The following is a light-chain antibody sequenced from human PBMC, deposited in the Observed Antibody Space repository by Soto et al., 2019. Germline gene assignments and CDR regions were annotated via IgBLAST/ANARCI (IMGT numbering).Light chain of an antibody. J-gene: IGLJ2*01. Sequence: QSVLTQPPSVSAAPGQTVTISCSGSSSNIGKNYISWYQQFPGTAPKLLIYDNNMRPSGIPDRFSGSKSGTSATLGITGLQTGDEADYYCGTWDTSLSAVVFGGGTKLTVL. V-gene: IGLV1-51*01. CDR1: SSNIGKNY. CDR2: DNN. CDR3: GTWDTSLSAVV.